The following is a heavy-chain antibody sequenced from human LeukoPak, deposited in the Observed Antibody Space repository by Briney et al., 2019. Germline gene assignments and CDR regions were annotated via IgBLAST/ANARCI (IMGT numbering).Heavy chain of an antibody. J-gene: IGHJ4*02. CDR1: GGSISSYY. Sequence: PSETLSLTCTVSGGSISSYYWSWIRQPPGKGLEWIGYIYYSGSTNYNPSLKSRVTISVDTSKNQFSLKLSSVTAADTAVYYCARGQPASKYRSGWFPFDYWGQGTLVTVSS. V-gene: IGHV4-59*01. D-gene: IGHD6-19*01. CDR3: ARGQPASKYRSGWFPFDY. CDR2: IYYSGST.